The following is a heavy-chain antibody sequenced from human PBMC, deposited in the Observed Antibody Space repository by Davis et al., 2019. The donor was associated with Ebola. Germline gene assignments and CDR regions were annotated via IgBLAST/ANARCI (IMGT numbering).Heavy chain of an antibody. J-gene: IGHJ4*02. V-gene: IGHV4-59*08. Sequence: PGGSLRLSCTVSGGSISSYYWSWIRQPPGKGLEWIGYIYYSGSTNYNPSLKSRVTISVDTSKNQFSLKLSSVTAADTAVYYCARNYCSGGSCYSDYWGQGTLVTVSS. D-gene: IGHD2-15*01. CDR2: IYYSGST. CDR1: GGSISSYY. CDR3: ARNYCSGGSCYSDY.